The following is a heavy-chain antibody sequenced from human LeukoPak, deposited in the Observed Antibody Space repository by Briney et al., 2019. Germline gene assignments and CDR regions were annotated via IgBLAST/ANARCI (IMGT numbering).Heavy chain of an antibody. CDR2: IKQDGSEK. J-gene: IGHJ3*02. Sequence: PGGSLRLSCAASGFTFSSYWISWVRQAPGKGQEWVADIKQDGSEKYYVDSVKGRFTISRDNAKNSLYLQMNSLRAEDTAVYYCRGIQLWARTYAFDIWGQGTMVTVSS. CDR3: RGIQLWARTYAFDI. D-gene: IGHD5-18*01. CDR1: GFTFSSYW. V-gene: IGHV3-7*01.